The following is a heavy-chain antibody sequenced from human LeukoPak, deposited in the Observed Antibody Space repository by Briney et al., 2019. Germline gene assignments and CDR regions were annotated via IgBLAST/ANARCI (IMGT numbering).Heavy chain of an antibody. Sequence: PGGSLRLSCAASGFTLSTYEMNWVRQAPGKGLEWVSYISSSDSTIYYTDSVKGRFTISRDNAKNTVYLQMNGLRAEDTTVYYCATVSEYWGQGTLVTVSS. CDR1: GFTLSTYE. J-gene: IGHJ4*02. D-gene: IGHD1-1*01. CDR3: ATVSEY. V-gene: IGHV3-48*03. CDR2: ISSSDSTI.